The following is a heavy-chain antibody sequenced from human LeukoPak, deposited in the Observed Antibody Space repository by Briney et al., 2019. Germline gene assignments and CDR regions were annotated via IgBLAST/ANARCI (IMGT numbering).Heavy chain of an antibody. D-gene: IGHD3-10*01. J-gene: IGHJ4*02. CDR3: ARDRYYDSGSYYN. CDR1: GDSFSSSNW. Sequence: PSGTLSLTCAVSGDSFSSSNWWSWVRQPPGKGLEWIGEIYYSESTNYNPSLKSRVTISVDTSKNQFSLKLSSVTAADTAVYYCARDRYYDSGSYYNWGQGTLVTVSS. V-gene: IGHV4-4*02. CDR2: IYYSEST.